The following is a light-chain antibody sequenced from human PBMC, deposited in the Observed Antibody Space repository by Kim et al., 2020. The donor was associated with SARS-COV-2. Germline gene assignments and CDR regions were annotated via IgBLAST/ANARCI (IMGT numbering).Light chain of an antibody. V-gene: IGLV1-40*01. CDR3: QSYDSSLRAYV. J-gene: IGLJ1*01. CDR1: GSNIGAGYD. CDR2: ANT. Sequence: QTVTLASTGTGSNIGAGYDIHWYQQLPGTAPKLLILANTKQPSGVPDRFSGSRSGPSASLTITGLQAKDEADYYCQSYDSSLRAYVFGTGTKVTVL.